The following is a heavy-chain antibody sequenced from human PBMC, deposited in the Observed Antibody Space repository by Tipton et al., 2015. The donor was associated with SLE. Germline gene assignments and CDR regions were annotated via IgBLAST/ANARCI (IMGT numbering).Heavy chain of an antibody. D-gene: IGHD2-15*01. Sequence: TLSLTCTVSGGSISSHYWTWVRQHPGKGLEWIGYIYYSGRTYSNPSLKGRTNISVDTSKNQFSLKLNSVTAADTAVYYCARAEVANDGFDIWGQGTPVTVS. V-gene: IGHV4-31*03. CDR3: ARAEVANDGFDI. J-gene: IGHJ3*02. CDR1: GGSISSHY. CDR2: IYYSGRT.